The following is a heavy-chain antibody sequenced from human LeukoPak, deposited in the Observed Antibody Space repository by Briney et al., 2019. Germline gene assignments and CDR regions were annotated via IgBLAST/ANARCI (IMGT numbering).Heavy chain of an antibody. CDR3: ARDTTEGIKGDIVVVPAAN. V-gene: IGHV4-61*02. D-gene: IGHD2-2*01. CDR1: GGSISSGSYY. J-gene: IGHJ4*02. Sequence: SQTLSLTCTVSGGSISSGSYYWSWIRQPAGKGLEWIRRIYTSGSTNYNPSLKSRVTISVDTSKNQFSLKLSSVTAADTAVYYCARDTTEGIKGDIVVVPAANWGQGTLVTVSS. CDR2: IYTSGST.